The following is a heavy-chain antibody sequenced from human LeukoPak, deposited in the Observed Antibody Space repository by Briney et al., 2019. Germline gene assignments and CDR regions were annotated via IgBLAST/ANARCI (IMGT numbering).Heavy chain of an antibody. V-gene: IGHV3-30-3*02. CDR2: ISYDGSNK. CDR3: AKLTTVTTGDWFDP. J-gene: IGHJ5*02. CDR1: GFTFSSYA. D-gene: IGHD4-17*01. Sequence: GGSLRLSCAASGFTFSSYAMHWVRQAPGKGLEWVAVISYDGSNKYYADSVKGRFTVSRDNSKNTLYLQMNSLRAEDTAVYYCAKLTTVTTGDWFDPWGQGTLVTVSS.